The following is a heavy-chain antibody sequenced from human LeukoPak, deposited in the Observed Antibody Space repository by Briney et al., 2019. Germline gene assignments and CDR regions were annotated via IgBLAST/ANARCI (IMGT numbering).Heavy chain of an antibody. CDR3: ARAPRLWFGDA. Sequence: SETLSLTCTVSGGPMRSYHWSWIRQPAGKGLEWIGRIYSSGSTDYNPSLKSRVTISVDTSKNQFSLKLSSVTAADTAVYYCARAPRLWFGDAWGQGTLVTVSS. V-gene: IGHV4-4*07. J-gene: IGHJ4*02. CDR1: GGPMRSYH. D-gene: IGHD3-10*01. CDR2: IYSSGST.